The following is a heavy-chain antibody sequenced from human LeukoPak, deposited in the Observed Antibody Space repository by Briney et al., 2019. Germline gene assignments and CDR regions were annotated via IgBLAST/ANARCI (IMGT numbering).Heavy chain of an antibody. Sequence: GGSLRLSCAASGFTFSSYCMSCVRQAPGEGLEWGANIKQDGSEKYYVDSVKGRFTISRDNAKNSLYLQLNSLRAEDTAVYYCARVILYGSGSYYIDYWGQGTLVTVSS. D-gene: IGHD3-10*01. CDR3: ARVILYGSGSYYIDY. V-gene: IGHV3-7*03. J-gene: IGHJ4*02. CDR1: GFTFSSYC. CDR2: IKQDGSEK.